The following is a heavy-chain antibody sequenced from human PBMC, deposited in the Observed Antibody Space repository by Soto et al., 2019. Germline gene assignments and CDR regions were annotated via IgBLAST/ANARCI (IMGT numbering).Heavy chain of an antibody. CDR2: ISSSSSYI. CDR3: ARFIAAAGTIVY. V-gene: IGHV3-21*01. J-gene: IGHJ4*02. Sequence: EVQLVESGGGLVKPGGSLRLSCAASGFTFSSYSMNWVRQAPGKGLEWVSSISSSSSYIYYADSVKGRFTISRDNAKNSQYLQMNGLRAEVTAVYYCARFIAAAGTIVYWGQGTLVTVSS. CDR1: GFTFSSYS. D-gene: IGHD6-13*01.